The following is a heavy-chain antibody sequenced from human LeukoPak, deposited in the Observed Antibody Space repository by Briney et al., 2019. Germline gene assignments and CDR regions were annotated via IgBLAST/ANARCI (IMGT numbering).Heavy chain of an antibody. CDR1: GYTFTSYG. CDR2: ISAYNGNT. D-gene: IGHD6-13*01. J-gene: IGHJ1*01. V-gene: IGHV1-18*01. Sequence: GASVKVSCRASGYTFTSYGISWVRQAPGQGLEWMGWISAYNGNTNYAQKLQGRVTTTTDTSTSTAYMELRSLRSDDTAVYYCARDRVAAAGTDFQHWGQGTLVTVSS. CDR3: ARDRVAAAGTDFQH.